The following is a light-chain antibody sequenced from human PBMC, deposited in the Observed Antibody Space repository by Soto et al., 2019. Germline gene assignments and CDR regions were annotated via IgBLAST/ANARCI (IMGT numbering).Light chain of an antibody. V-gene: IGLV2-11*01. CDR2: DVS. Sequence: QSALTQPRSVSGSPGQSVTISCTETRSDVGGYNYVSWYQQHPDKAPKLMIYDVSERPSGVPHRFSGSKSGNTASLTISGLQAEDEADYYCCSYGGSYTVWVFGGGTQLTVL. CDR3: CSYGGSYTVWV. J-gene: IGLJ3*02. CDR1: RSDVGGYNY.